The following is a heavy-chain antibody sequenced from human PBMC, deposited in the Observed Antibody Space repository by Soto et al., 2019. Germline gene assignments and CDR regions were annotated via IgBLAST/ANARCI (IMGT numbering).Heavy chain of an antibody. CDR3: TRDVDPLELEANRSAY. Sequence: PGGSLRLSCTASGFTFGDYAMSWFRQAPGKGLEWVGFIRSKAYGGTTEYAASVKGRFTISRDDSKSIAYLQMNSLKTEDTAVYYCTRDVDPLELEANRSAYWGQGTLVTVSS. CDR2: IRSKAYGGTT. J-gene: IGHJ4*02. CDR1: GFTFGDYA. V-gene: IGHV3-49*03. D-gene: IGHD1-1*01.